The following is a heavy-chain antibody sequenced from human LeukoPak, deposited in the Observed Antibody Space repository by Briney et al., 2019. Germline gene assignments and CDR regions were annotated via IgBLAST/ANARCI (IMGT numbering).Heavy chain of an antibody. D-gene: IGHD2-15*01. V-gene: IGHV1-18*01. J-gene: IGHJ4*02. Sequence: ASVKVSCKASGYTFTSYGISWVRQAPGQGLEWMGWISAYNGNTNYAQKLQGRVTMTTDTSTSTAYMELRSLRSDDTAVYYCARGHYDIIMVVPSYDYWGQGTLVTVSS. CDR2: ISAYNGNT. CDR1: GYTFTSYG. CDR3: ARGHYDIIMVVPSYDY.